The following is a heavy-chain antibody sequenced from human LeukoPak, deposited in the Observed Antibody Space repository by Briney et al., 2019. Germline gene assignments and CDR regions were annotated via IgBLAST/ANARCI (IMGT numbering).Heavy chain of an antibody. D-gene: IGHD2-15*01. Sequence: PGRSLRLSCAASGFTFSSYGMRWVRQAPGKGLEWVAVISYDGSNKYYADSVKGRFTISRDNSKNTLYLQMNSLRAEDTAVYYCAKDVASSVEYFDYWGQGTLVTVSS. CDR1: GFTFSSYG. CDR2: ISYDGSNK. CDR3: AKDVASSVEYFDY. J-gene: IGHJ4*02. V-gene: IGHV3-30*18.